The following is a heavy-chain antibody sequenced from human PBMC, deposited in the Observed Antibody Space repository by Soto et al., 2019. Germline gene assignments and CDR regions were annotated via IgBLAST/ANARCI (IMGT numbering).Heavy chain of an antibody. J-gene: IGHJ6*02. CDR1: GYTFTSYA. D-gene: IGHD2-15*01. CDR2: INAGNGNT. Sequence: ASVKVSCKASGYTFTSYAMHWARQAPGQRLEWMGWINAGNGNTKYSQKFQGRVTITRDTSASTAYMELSSLRSEDTAVYYCARGVVVVAATQGFGYYYYGMDVWGQGTTVTVSS. CDR3: ARGVVVVAATQGFGYYYYGMDV. V-gene: IGHV1-3*01.